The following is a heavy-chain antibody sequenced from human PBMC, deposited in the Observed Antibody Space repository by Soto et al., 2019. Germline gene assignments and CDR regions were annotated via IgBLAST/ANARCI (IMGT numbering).Heavy chain of an antibody. V-gene: IGHV1-18*01. CDR2: ISAYNGNT. D-gene: IGHD5-12*01. CDR1: GYTFTSYG. Sequence: ASVKVSCKASGYTFTSYGISWVRQAPGQGLEWMGWISAYNGNTNYAQKLQGRVTMTTDTSTSTAYMELRSLRSDDTAVYYCARVKWLRSSSYYYFDYWGQGTLVTVSS. CDR3: ARVKWLRSSSYYYFDY. J-gene: IGHJ4*02.